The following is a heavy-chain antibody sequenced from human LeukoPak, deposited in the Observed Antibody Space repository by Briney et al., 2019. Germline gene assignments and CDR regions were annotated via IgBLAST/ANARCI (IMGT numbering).Heavy chain of an antibody. Sequence: SETLSLTCTVSGGSISSGGYYWRWIRQHPGKGLEWIGYIYYSGSTYYNPSLKSRVTISVDTSKNQFSLKLSPVTAADTAVYYCARDRPLVSWFDPWGQGTLVTVSS. V-gene: IGHV4-31*03. CDR3: ARDRPLVSWFDP. CDR1: GGSISSGGYY. CDR2: IYYSGST. D-gene: IGHD6-6*01. J-gene: IGHJ5*02.